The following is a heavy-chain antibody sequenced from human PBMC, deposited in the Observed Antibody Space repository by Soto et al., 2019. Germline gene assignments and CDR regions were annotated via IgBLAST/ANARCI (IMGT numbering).Heavy chain of an antibody. Sequence: PSETLSLTCTVSGDSISAYYWSWIRQPPGKGLEWIGYIHYSGSTNYNPSLKSRVTISVDTSKNQFSLDLSSVTAADTAVYYCARDQSGYYFDYWGQGTLVTVSS. V-gene: IGHV4-59*01. J-gene: IGHJ4*02. CDR2: IHYSGST. CDR1: GDSISAYY. CDR3: ARDQSGYYFDY.